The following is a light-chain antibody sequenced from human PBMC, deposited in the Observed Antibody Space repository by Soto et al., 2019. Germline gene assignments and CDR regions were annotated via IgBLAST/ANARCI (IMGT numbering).Light chain of an antibody. J-gene: IGLJ1*01. CDR1: SSDVGSYDY. Sequence: QSVLTQPASVCGSPGQSITFSCTGTSSDVGSYDYVSWHQQHPGKAPKLIIYDVNNRPSGVPSRFSGSKSGNTASLIISGLQTEDEADYYCCAYSTSGTHVFGTGTKLTVL. CDR2: DVN. V-gene: IGLV2-14*03. CDR3: CAYSTSGTHV.